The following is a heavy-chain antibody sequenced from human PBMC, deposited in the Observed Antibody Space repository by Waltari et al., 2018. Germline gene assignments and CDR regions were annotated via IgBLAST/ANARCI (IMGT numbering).Heavy chain of an antibody. D-gene: IGHD1-26*01. J-gene: IGHJ6*03. Sequence: QVQLQESGPGLVKPSETLSLTCTVSGCSTSTYYWSWVRQSPGKGLEWIGYIHYSGSSVYNPARRSRVAISLDTPNNQFALRLRSVTAADAAIYYCARADTSTSYFYYYMDVWGKGTTVTVSS. V-gene: IGHV4-59*01. CDR1: GCSTSTYY. CDR3: ARADTSTSYFYYYMDV. CDR2: IHYSGSS.